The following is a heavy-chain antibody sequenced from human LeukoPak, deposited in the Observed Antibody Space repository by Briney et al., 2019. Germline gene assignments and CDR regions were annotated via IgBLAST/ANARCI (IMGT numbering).Heavy chain of an antibody. CDR1: GFTFSSYS. Sequence: GGSLRLSCAASGFTFSSYSMNWVRQAPGKGLEWVSMIYPNGNTFYTDSVKGRFTISRDNSKNTLDLQMSSLRAEDTAVYYCARRGHGYGSPFDYWGQGTLVTVSS. D-gene: IGHD5-18*01. V-gene: IGHV3-66*04. CDR2: IYPNGNT. CDR3: ARRGHGYGSPFDY. J-gene: IGHJ4*02.